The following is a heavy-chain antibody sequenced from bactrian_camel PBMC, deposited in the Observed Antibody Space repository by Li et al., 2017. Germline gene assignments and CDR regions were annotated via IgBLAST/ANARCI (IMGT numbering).Heavy chain of an antibody. D-gene: IGHD3*01. CDR3: ARGDIASGGCMYWVSSSPYVRKHAFREPNA. J-gene: IGHJ6*01. CDR1: INSRSTYY. Sequence: HVQLVESGGGSVQAGESLNLSCLATINSRSTYYLGWFRQSPGKVREFVAAVVEDGNTIYADPVKGRFTISADSAKNTVSLQMNDLKPEDSAIYYCARGDIASGGCMYWVSSSPYVRKHAFREPNAWGQGTQVTVS. CDR2: VVEDGNT. V-gene: IGHV3S53*01.